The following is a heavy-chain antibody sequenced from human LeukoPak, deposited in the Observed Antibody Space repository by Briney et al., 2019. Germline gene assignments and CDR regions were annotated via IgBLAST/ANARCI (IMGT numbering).Heavy chain of an antibody. CDR1: GFSVSSNY. Sequence: PGGSLRLSCVASGFSVSSNYMSWVRQAPGKGLEWVSVIYSGGSTYYADSVKGRFTISRDNSKNTLYLQMNSLRAEDTAVYYCARDWAYGSGSYRGYWDQGTLVTVSS. CDR2: IYSGGST. J-gene: IGHJ4*02. D-gene: IGHD3-10*01. V-gene: IGHV3-53*01. CDR3: ARDWAYGSGSYRGY.